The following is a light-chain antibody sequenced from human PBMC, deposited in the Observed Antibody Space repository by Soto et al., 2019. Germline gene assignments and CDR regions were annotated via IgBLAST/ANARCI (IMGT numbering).Light chain of an antibody. CDR2: YAS. J-gene: IGKJ5*01. CDR1: QSVRNN. V-gene: IGKV3-15*01. Sequence: EIMMTQSTATLSVSPGESATLSCRASQSVRNNLAWYQHKPGQAPRLLIYYASTRATGIPARFSGSGSGTDFTLTISSLQSEDFALYYCQQYNDWPPITFGQGTRLEIK. CDR3: QQYNDWPPIT.